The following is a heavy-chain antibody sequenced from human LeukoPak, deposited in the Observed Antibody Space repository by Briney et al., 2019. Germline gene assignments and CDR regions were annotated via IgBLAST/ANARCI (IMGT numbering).Heavy chain of an antibody. D-gene: IGHD6-13*01. Sequence: PGGSLRLSCAASGFSLSSYAMSWVRQAPGKGLEWVSAISGSGGSTYYADSVKGRFTVSRDNSKQTLYLQMNSLRAEDTAVYYCAKDYGSWPYYVDYWGQGTLVTVSS. J-gene: IGHJ4*02. CDR2: ISGSGGST. CDR1: GFSLSSYA. CDR3: AKDYGSWPYYVDY. V-gene: IGHV3-23*01.